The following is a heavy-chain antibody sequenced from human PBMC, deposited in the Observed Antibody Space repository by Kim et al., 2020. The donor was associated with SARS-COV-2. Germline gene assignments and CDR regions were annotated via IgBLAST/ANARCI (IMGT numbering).Heavy chain of an antibody. CDR1: GYTFTSYY. V-gene: IGHV1-46*01. J-gene: IGHJ6*02. D-gene: IGHD1-26*01. CDR2: INPSGGST. CDR3: ARDLVGATRDYYYGMDV. Sequence: ASVKVSCKASGYTFTSYYMHWVRQAPGQGLEWMGIINPSGGSTSYAQKFQGRVTMTRDTSTSTVYMELSSLRSEDTAVYYCARDLVGATRDYYYGMDVWGQGTTVTVSS.